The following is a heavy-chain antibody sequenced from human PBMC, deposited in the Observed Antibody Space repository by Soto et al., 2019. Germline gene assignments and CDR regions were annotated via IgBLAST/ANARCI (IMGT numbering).Heavy chain of an antibody. CDR3: ATDPDNWNYVGY. CDR2: FDPEDGET. D-gene: IGHD1-20*01. J-gene: IGHJ4*02. V-gene: IGHV1-24*01. CDR1: GYTFTSYG. Sequence: ASVKVSCKASGYTFTSYGISWVRQAPGKGLEWMGGFDPEDGETIYAQKFQGRVTMTEDTSTDTAYMELSSLRSEDTAVYYCATDPDNWNYVGYWGQGTLVTVSS.